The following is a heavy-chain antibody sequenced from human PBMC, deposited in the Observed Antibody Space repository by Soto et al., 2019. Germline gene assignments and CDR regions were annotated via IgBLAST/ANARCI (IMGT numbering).Heavy chain of an antibody. J-gene: IGHJ4*02. D-gene: IGHD5-12*01. CDR2: ISTNGGST. Sequence: PGGSLRLSCSASGFTFCSYAMHWVRQAPGKGLEYVSSISTNGGSTHYADSVKGRFTISRDNSKNTLYLQMNSLRAEDTAVYYCVRGPSGYVINWGQGTLVTVSS. CDR3: VRGPSGYVIN. V-gene: IGHV3-64*04. CDR1: GFTFCSYA.